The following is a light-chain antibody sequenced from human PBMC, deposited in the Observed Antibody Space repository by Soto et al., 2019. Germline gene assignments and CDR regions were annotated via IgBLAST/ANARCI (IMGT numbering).Light chain of an antibody. CDR1: QDISNY. CDR2: DAS. J-gene: IGKJ4*01. CDR3: QQYDNLPLT. Sequence: DIQMTQSPSSLSASVGDRVTITCQASQDISNYLNWYQQKPGKAPKLLIYDASNLETGVQSRFRGSGSGTDFTFTISSLQHEDIATYYYQQYDNLPLTFGGGTKVEIK. V-gene: IGKV1-33*01.